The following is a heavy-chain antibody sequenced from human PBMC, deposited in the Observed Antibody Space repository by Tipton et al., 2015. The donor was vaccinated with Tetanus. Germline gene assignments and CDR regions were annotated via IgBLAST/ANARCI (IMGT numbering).Heavy chain of an antibody. D-gene: IGHD2-8*02. J-gene: IGHJ1*01. Sequence: TLSLTCADYGGSFSGYYWTWIRQPPVKGLEWIGEINPSGSTNYNPSLKSRVTISVDTSKNRVSLKLTSVTAADTAVYYCAGVTAQRTELYFEHWGQGTQVTVSS. CDR1: GGSFSGYY. CDR2: INPSGST. CDR3: AGVTAQRTELYFEH. V-gene: IGHV4-34*01.